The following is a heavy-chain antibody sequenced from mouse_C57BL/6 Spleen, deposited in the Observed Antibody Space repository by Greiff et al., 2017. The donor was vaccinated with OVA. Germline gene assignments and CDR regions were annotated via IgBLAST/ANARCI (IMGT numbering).Heavy chain of an antibody. Sequence: QVQLKESGAELARPGASVKLSCKASGYTFTSYGISWVKQRTGQGLEWIGEIYPRSGNTYYNEKFKGKATLTADKSSSTAYMELRSLTSEDSAVYFCARRDSNLDYWGQGTTLTVSS. D-gene: IGHD2-5*01. CDR2: IYPRSGNT. CDR3: ARRDSNLDY. J-gene: IGHJ2*01. V-gene: IGHV1-81*01. CDR1: GYTFTSYG.